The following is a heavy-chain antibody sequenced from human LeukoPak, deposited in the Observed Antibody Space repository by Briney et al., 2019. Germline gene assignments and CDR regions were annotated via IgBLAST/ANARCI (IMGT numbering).Heavy chain of an antibody. J-gene: IGHJ5*02. CDR1: GGSISSYY. D-gene: IGHD3-3*01. CDR2: IYYSGST. V-gene: IGHV4-59*01. CDR3: ARDPQGYDFWSGPKSWFDP. Sequence: ASETLSLTCTVSGGSISSYYWSWIRQPPGKGLEWIGYIYYSGSTNYNPSLKSRVTISVDTSKNQFSLKLSSVTAADTAVYYCARDPQGYDFWSGPKSWFDPWGQGTLVTVSS.